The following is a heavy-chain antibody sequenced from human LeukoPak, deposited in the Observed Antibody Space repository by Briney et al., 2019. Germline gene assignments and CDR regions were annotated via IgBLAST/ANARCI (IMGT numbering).Heavy chain of an antibody. CDR1: GGSISDYY. D-gene: IGHD6-19*01. Sequence: SETLSLTCTVSGGSISDYYWSWIRQPPGKGLEWIGYIYYSGSTNYNPSLKSRVTMSVDTSKNQFSLKLSSVTAADTAVYHCARGGSSGRVDSWGQGTLVTVSS. CDR3: ARGGSSGRVDS. J-gene: IGHJ4*02. V-gene: IGHV4-59*01. CDR2: IYYSGST.